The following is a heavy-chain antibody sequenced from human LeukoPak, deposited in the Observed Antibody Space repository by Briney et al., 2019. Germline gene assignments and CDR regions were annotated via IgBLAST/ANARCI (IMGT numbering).Heavy chain of an antibody. CDR1: GYTFTSYG. CDR2: IGAYNGNT. V-gene: IGHV1-18*01. D-gene: IGHD2-2*01. CDR3: ARDRPDCSSTSCLPLDYYYYGMDV. Sequence: GASVKVSCKASGYTFTSYGISWVRQAPGQGLEWMGWIGAYNGNTNYAQKLQGRVTMTTDTSTSTAYMELRSLRSDDTAVYYCARDRPDCSSTSCLPLDYYYYGMDVWGQGTTVTVSS. J-gene: IGHJ6*02.